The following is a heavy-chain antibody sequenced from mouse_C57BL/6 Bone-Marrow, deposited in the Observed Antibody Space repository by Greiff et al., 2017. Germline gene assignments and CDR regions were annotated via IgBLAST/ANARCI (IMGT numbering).Heavy chain of an antibody. CDR1: GYTFTDYN. CDR2: ITPNNGGT. Sequence: EVQLKESGPELVKPGASVKIPCKASGYTFTDYNMDWVKQSHGKSLEWIGDITPNNGGTIYNQKFKGKATLTVDKSSSTAYMELRSLTSEDTAVYYCAIGYPFAYWGQGTLVTVSA. D-gene: IGHD3-2*02. CDR3: AIGYPFAY. V-gene: IGHV1-18*01. J-gene: IGHJ3*01.